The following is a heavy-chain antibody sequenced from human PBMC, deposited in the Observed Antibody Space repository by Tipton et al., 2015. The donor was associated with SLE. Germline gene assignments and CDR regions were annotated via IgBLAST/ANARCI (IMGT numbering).Heavy chain of an antibody. D-gene: IGHD2-15*01. CDR1: GYTFTSYG. J-gene: IGHJ3*02. Sequence: QVQLVQSGAEVKKPGASVKVSCKASGYTFTSYGISWVRQAPGQGLEWMGWISAYNGNTNYAQKLQGRVTMTTDTSTSTAYMELRSLRSDDTAVYYCARESGQVDCSGGSCYSPDAFDIWGQGTMVTVSS. V-gene: IGHV1-18*01. CDR3: ARESGQVDCSGGSCYSPDAFDI. CDR2: ISAYNGNT.